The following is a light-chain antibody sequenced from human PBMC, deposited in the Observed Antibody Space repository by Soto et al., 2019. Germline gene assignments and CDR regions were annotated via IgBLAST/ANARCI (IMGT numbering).Light chain of an antibody. V-gene: IGKV1-5*01. CDR1: QSVSYC. CDR3: QHYNILST. CDR2: DGS. J-gene: IGKJ1*01. Sequence: DIQMTQSPSTLSTSVGARVTITCRASQSVSYCLAWYQQKPGKAPNLLIYDGSTLASGVPPRFSGGGFGTEFTLNISSLQPDDSAIYYCQHYNILSTFGQGTKV.